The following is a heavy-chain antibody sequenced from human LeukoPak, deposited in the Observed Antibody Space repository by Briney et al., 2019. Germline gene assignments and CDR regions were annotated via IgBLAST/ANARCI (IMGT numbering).Heavy chain of an antibody. CDR2: ISYDGHNK. Sequence: PGRSLRLSCAASGFTFSSYSMHWVRQAPGKGLEWVGVISYDGHNKYYADYVQGRFTISRDNSKNTVYPQMNSLRPDDTAVYYCAREGGRPWGQGTMVTVSS. CDR1: GFTFSSYS. D-gene: IGHD3-16*01. CDR3: AREGGRP. J-gene: IGHJ3*01. V-gene: IGHV3-30*04.